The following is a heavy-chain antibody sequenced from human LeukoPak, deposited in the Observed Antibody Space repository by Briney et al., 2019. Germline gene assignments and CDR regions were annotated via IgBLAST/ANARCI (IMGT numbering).Heavy chain of an antibody. CDR1: GFTFGSYS. Sequence: GGSLRLSCAASGFTFGSYSMNWVRQAPGKGLEWVSSISSSSSYIYYADSVKGRFTISRDNAKNSLYLQMNSLRAEDAAVYYCARDNWGGNWYAGHVDYWGQGTLVTVSS. CDR3: ARDNWGGNWYAGHVDY. CDR2: ISSSSSYI. J-gene: IGHJ4*02. D-gene: IGHD7-27*01. V-gene: IGHV3-21*01.